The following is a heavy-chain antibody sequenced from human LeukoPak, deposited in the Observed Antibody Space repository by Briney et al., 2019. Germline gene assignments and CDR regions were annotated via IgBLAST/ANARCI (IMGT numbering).Heavy chain of an antibody. Sequence: SVKVSCKASGGTFSSYAISWVRQAPGQGLEWMGGIIPIFGTANYAQKFQGRVTITTDESTSTAYMELSSLRSEDTAVYYCARGRWDSSSDFDYWGQGTLVTVSS. CDR2: IIPIFGTA. CDR1: GGTFSSYA. D-gene: IGHD6-6*01. V-gene: IGHV1-69*05. CDR3: ARGRWDSSSDFDY. J-gene: IGHJ4*02.